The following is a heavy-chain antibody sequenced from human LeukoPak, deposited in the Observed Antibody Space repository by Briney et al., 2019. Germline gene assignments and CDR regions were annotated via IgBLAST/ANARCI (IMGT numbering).Heavy chain of an antibody. CDR2: ISGSGSTI. Sequence: GGSLRLSCAASGFTFSDYYMSWIRQTPGKGLEWVSYISGSGSTIYYADSVKGRFTISRDNAQNSLYLQMNSLRVEDSAVYYCAKVGGYQLLPGGYYYMDVWGKGITVTVSS. CDR1: GFTFSDYY. V-gene: IGHV3-11*04. D-gene: IGHD2-2*01. CDR3: AKVGGYQLLPGGYYYMDV. J-gene: IGHJ6*03.